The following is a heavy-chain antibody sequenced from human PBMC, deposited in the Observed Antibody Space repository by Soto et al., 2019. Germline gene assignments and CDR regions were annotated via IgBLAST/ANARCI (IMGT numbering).Heavy chain of an antibody. J-gene: IGHJ4*02. CDR2: IIPIFGTA. CDR1: GGTFSSYA. V-gene: IGHV1-69*06. Sequence: SVKVSCKASGGTFSSYAISWVRQAPGQGLEWMGGIIPIFGTANYAQKFQGRVTITADKSTSTAYMELSSLRSEDTAVYYCARGTAPTIVGATQFDYWGQGTLVTVSS. D-gene: IGHD1-26*01. CDR3: ARGTAPTIVGATQFDY.